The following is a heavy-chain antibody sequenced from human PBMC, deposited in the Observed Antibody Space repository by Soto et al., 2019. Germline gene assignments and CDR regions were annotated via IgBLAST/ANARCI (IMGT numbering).Heavy chain of an antibody. J-gene: IGHJ4*02. Sequence: GGSLRLSCTTSGFTFGDYAMSWIRQAPGKGLEWVGFIRSKRYGETTEYAASVNGRFTISRDDSKSIAYLQMNSLETEDTAIYYCTRAFSSGWYGVSDYWGQGTLVTVSS. D-gene: IGHD6-19*01. V-gene: IGHV3-49*03. CDR2: IRSKRYGETT. CDR3: TRAFSSGWYGVSDY. CDR1: GFTFGDYA.